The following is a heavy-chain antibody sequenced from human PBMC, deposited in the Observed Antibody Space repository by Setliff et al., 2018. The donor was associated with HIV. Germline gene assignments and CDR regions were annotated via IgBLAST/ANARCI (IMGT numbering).Heavy chain of an antibody. Sequence: PGESLKISCKGSEYSFTNNWIGWVRQMPGKGLEWMGIIYPGDPDIRYSPSFQGQVTISADKAISTAYLQRSSLKASDTGMYYCARAGRGGGSYWTFDYWGQGTLVTVSS. V-gene: IGHV5-51*01. CDR3: ARAGRGGGSYWTFDY. D-gene: IGHD1-26*01. CDR1: EYSFTNNW. J-gene: IGHJ4*02. CDR2: IYPGDPDI.